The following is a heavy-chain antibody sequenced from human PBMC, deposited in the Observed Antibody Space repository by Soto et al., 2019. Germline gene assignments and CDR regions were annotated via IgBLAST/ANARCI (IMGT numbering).Heavy chain of an antibody. J-gene: IGHJ4*02. CDR2: MNPNTGGS. Sequence: GASVRVSCKASGYTFTRNDSNWVRQASGQGLEWMGWMNPNTGGSGYAQDFQGRITMTRDTATSTAYTELTSLRSADTAVYYCARGGPAARYDLWRQG. D-gene: IGHD3-16*01. CDR1: GYTFTRND. CDR3: ARGGPAARYDL. V-gene: IGHV1-8*01.